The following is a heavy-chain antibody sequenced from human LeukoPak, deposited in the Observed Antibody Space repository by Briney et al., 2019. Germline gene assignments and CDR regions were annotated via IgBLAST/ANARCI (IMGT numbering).Heavy chain of an antibody. D-gene: IGHD3-22*01. CDR1: GVSCSGYY. J-gene: IGHJ6*02. V-gene: IGHV4-34*01. CDR2: INHSGST. Sequence: SETLSLTGAVYGVSCSGYYWRWIRQPPGKGLEGIGEINHSGSTNDNPSLKSRVTISVDTSKNQFSLKLSSVTAADTAVYYCARGGPDSSGYYYYYYYYGMDVWGQGTTVTVSS. CDR3: ARGGPDSSGYYYYYYYYGMDV.